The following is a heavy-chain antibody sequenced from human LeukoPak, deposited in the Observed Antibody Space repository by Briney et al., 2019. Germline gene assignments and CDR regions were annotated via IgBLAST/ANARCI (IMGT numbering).Heavy chain of an antibody. J-gene: IGHJ1*01. CDR2: RCDDGRD. CDR1: GVSISTSC. V-gene: IGHV4-59*03. D-gene: IGHD4-11*01. CDR3: ARTTRVTPDGRAEYFED. Sequence: SSETLSLTCTVSGVSISTSCWSWIRQSPGRGLEWVGYRCDDGRDLYNPSLRSRVSRVTISVDASEKQFSLSLRSVTAADTAMYYCARTTRVTPDGRAEYFEDWGQGTLVIVSS.